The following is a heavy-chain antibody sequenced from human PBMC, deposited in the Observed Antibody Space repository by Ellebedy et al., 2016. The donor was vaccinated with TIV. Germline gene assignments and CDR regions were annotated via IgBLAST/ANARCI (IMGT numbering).Heavy chain of an antibody. J-gene: IGHJ4*02. CDR3: AKETWESSGYYIDY. CDR1: GFTFSSYG. V-gene: IGHV3-30*18. CDR2: ISSDGSNK. Sequence: GESLKISCAASGFTFSSYGMHWVRQAPGKGLEWVAVISSDGSNKYYAYSVKGRFTISRDNSKNTLSLQMNSLRAEDTAVYYCAKETWESSGYYIDYWGQGTLVTVSS. D-gene: IGHD3-22*01.